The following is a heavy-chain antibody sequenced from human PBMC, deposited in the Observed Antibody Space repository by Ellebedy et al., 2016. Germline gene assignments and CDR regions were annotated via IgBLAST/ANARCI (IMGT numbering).Heavy chain of an antibody. CDR2: IYPGDSDT. D-gene: IGHD6-19*01. J-gene: IGHJ3*01. Sequence: GESLKISCKGSGYSFTSYWIAWVRQMPGKGLEWMGMIYPGDSDTRYRPSFQGQVTISADKSISTAYLQWSSLKASDIAIYYCARHDSSGWWGNAFIVWGQGTMVTVSS. CDR1: GYSFTSYW. CDR3: ARHDSSGWWGNAFIV. V-gene: IGHV5-51*01.